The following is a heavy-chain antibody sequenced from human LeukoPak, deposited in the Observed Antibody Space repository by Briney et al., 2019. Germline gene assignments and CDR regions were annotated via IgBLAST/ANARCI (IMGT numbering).Heavy chain of an antibody. J-gene: IGHJ4*02. Sequence: PGGSLRLSCAASGFTFSNYAMHWVRQAPGKGLEYISSISSDGGSTYYADSVKGRFTISRDNSKNTLYLQMGRLRAEDMAVYYCARSNNILGATYFDYWGQGTLVTVSS. CDR3: ARSNNILGATYFDY. V-gene: IGHV3-64*02. CDR2: ISSDGGST. D-gene: IGHD1-26*01. CDR1: GFTFSNYA.